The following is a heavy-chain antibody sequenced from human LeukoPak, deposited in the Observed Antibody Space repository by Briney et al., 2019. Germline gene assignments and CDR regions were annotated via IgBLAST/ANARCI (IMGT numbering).Heavy chain of an antibody. J-gene: IGHJ6*03. CDR3: ARTTEGGYTYDYFYYYYMDV. D-gene: IGHD5-18*01. CDR1: GGSISDYY. CDR2: INASGTT. Sequence: SETLSLTCSVSGGSISDYYWTWIRQPAGKGLEWIGRINASGTTRYNPSLKSRLAMSVDTSKNQFSLKLSSVTAADTAVYYCARTTEGGYTYDYFYYYYMDVWGKGTTVTISS. V-gene: IGHV4-4*07.